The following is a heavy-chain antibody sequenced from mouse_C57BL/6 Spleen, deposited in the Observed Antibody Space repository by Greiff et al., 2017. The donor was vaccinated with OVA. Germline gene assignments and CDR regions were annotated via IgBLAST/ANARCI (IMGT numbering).Heavy chain of an antibody. CDR2: IDPSDSYT. CDR3: ARGAQVYFDY. D-gene: IGHD3-2*02. CDR1: GYTFTSYW. J-gene: IGHJ2*01. V-gene: IGHV1-50*01. Sequence: VQLQQPGAELVKPGASVKLSCKASGYTFTSYWMQWVKQRPGPGLEWIGEIDPSDSYTNYNQKFKGKATLTVDTSSSTAYMQLSSLTSEDSAVYYCARGAQVYFDYWGQGTTLTVSS.